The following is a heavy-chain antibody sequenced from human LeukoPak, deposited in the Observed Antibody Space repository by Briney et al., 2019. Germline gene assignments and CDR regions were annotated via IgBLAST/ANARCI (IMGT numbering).Heavy chain of an antibody. D-gene: IGHD4-11*01. CDR1: GGSISSADYY. J-gene: IGHJ4*02. CDR2: IYHSGST. Sequence: KPSETLSLTCTVSGGSISSADYYWSWIRQPPGKGLEWIGYIYHSGSTYYNPSLKSRVTISVDTSKNQFSLKLSSVTAADTAVYYCARVDYTLGHLDYWGQGTLVTVSS. V-gene: IGHV4-30-4*01. CDR3: ARVDYTLGHLDY.